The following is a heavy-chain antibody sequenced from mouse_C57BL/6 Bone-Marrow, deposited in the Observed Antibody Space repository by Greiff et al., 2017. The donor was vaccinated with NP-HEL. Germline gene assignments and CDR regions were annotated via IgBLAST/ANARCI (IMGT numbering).Heavy chain of an antibody. CDR2: ISSGSSTI. Sequence: DVHLVESGGGLVKPGGSLKLSCAASGFTFSDYGMHWVRQAPEKGLEWVAYISSGSSTIYYADTVKGRFTISRDNAKNTLFLQMTSLRSEDTAMYYCARRRGNYGGDYFDYWGQGTTLTVSS. J-gene: IGHJ2*01. V-gene: IGHV5-17*01. CDR3: ARRRGNYGGDYFDY. CDR1: GFTFSDYG. D-gene: IGHD2-1*01.